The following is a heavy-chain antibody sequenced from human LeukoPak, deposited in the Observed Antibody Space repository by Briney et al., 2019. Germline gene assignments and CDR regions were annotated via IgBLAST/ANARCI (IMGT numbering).Heavy chain of an antibody. Sequence: PSETLSLTCAVYGGSFSGYYWSWIRQPPGNGLEWIGEINHSGSTNYNPSLKSRVTISVDTSKNQFSLKLSSVTAADTAVYYCARGFAYYYGSGSSNRFDYWGQGTLVTVSS. D-gene: IGHD3-10*01. CDR2: INHSGST. CDR1: GGSFSGYY. CDR3: ARGFAYYYGSGSSNRFDY. J-gene: IGHJ4*02. V-gene: IGHV4-34*01.